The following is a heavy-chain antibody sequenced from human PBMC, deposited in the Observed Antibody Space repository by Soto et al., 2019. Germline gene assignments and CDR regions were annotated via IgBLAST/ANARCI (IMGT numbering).Heavy chain of an antibody. V-gene: IGHV3-33*01. D-gene: IGHD3-10*01. CDR3: ARVQGRWYGSGSYQGMDV. Sequence: QVQLVESGGGVVQPGRSLRLSCVASGFTFSNYGMHWVRQAPGKGLEWVAVIWYDGSNENYADSVKGRITISRDNSKNTLYLTMNSPRAEDTAVYYCARVQGRWYGSGSYQGMDVWGQGTTVTVSS. CDR1: GFTFSNYG. CDR2: IWYDGSNE. J-gene: IGHJ6*02.